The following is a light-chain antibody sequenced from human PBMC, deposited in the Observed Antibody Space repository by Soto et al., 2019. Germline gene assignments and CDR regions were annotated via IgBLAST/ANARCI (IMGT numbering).Light chain of an antibody. CDR1: QSVSSK. V-gene: IGKV3-20*01. J-gene: IGKJ1*01. CDR2: DAS. Sequence: EIVLTQSPATLSVSPGEGATLSCRASQSVSSKLAWYQQKPGQAPRLLIYDASNRATGIPDRFSGSGSGTDFTLTISRLEPEDFAVYYCQQYGSSPQTFGQGTKVDIK. CDR3: QQYGSSPQT.